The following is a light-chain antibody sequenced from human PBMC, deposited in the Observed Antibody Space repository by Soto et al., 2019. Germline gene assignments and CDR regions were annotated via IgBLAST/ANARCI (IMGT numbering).Light chain of an antibody. Sequence: QAVVTQEPSFSVSPGGTGTLTCGLTSGSVSSNHYPSWYQQTPGQAPRTLIYNTNTRAPGVPDRFSGSILGNMAALTITVAQAEDESDYYCVLYMGRGISVFGGGTKLTVL. J-gene: IGLJ3*02. CDR1: SGSVSSNHY. CDR3: VLYMGRGISV. CDR2: NTN. V-gene: IGLV8-61*01.